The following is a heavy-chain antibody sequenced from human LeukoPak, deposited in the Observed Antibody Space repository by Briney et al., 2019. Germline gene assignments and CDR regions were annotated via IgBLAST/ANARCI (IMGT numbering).Heavy chain of an antibody. V-gene: IGHV4-59*01. CDR3: ARGPDDYDDENWFDP. CDR1: GGSISSYY. D-gene: IGHD4-17*01. J-gene: IGHJ5*02. Sequence: SETLSLTCTVSGGSISSYYWSWIRQPPGEGLEWIGYIYYSGSTNYNPSLKSRVTISVDTSKNQFSLKLSSVTAADTAVYYCARGPDDYDDENWFDPWGQGTLVTVSS. CDR2: IYYSGST.